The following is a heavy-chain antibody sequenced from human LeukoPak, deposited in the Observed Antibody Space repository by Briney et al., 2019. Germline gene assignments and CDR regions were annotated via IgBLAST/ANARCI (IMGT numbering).Heavy chain of an antibody. CDR3: AVRYSGSWYLFDY. D-gene: IGHD6-13*01. Sequence: GGSLRLSCAASGFTFDDYGMTWVRQAPGKGLVWVSRIKSDGTSTSYADSVKGRFTVSRDIAKNTLFLQMNSLRAEDTAVYYCAVRYSGSWYLFDYWGQGTLVTVSS. CDR1: GFTFDDYG. J-gene: IGHJ4*02. V-gene: IGHV3-74*01. CDR2: IKSDGTST.